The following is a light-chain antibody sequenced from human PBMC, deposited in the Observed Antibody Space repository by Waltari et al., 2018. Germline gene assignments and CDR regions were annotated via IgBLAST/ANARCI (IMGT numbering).Light chain of an antibody. CDR3: QQLNNYLWT. CDR2: AAS. J-gene: IGKJ1*01. Sequence: DILLTQSPSFLSASVRDRVTITCRASQGISTYLAWYQQKPGKAPKLLIYAASTLQSGVPSRFSGSGSGTEFTLTISSLQPEDFAIYYCQQLNNYLWTFGQGTEVEIK. CDR1: QGISTY. V-gene: IGKV1-9*01.